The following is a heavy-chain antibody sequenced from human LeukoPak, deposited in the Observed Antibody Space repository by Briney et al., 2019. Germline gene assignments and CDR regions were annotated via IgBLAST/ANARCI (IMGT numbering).Heavy chain of an antibody. J-gene: IGHJ4*02. D-gene: IGHD3-16*01. CDR3: AKKLPGVGAAGGASAGFDS. CDR2: ISNSGDRT. Sequence: GGSLRLSCAASGFTFSSYAMTLVRQAPGKGLEWVSGISNSGDRTYYADSVKGQFTISRDNSKNTLYLQMNSLRAEDTAVYYCAKKLPGVGAAGGASAGFDSWGQGTLVTVSS. V-gene: IGHV3-23*01. CDR1: GFTFSSYA.